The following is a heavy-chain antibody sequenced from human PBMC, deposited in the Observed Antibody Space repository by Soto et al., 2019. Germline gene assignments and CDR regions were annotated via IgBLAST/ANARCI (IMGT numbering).Heavy chain of an antibody. CDR2: IYHSGST. CDR1: GGSISYYY. V-gene: IGHV4-59*01. CDR3: ARGLGSRGDY. Sequence: QVQLQESGPGLVKPSETLSLTCTVSGGSISYYYWSWIRQPPGKGLEWIGYIYHSGSTSYNPSLKSRVTISVDTSKNQLSLKLSSVTAADTAMYYCARGLGSRGDYWGQGTLVTVSS. J-gene: IGHJ4*02. D-gene: IGHD3-10*01.